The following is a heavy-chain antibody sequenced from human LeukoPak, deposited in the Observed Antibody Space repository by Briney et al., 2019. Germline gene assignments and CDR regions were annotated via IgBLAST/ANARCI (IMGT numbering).Heavy chain of an antibody. V-gene: IGHV5-51*01. D-gene: IGHD1-26*01. CDR1: GYTFTGYY. CDR3: ARRSGSYFDY. J-gene: IGHJ4*02. Sequence: ASVKVSCKASGYTFTGYYIHWVRQAPGQGLEWMGIIHPGDSDTRYSPSFQGQVTISADKSISTPYLQGNSLKASDTAMYYCARRSGSYFDYWGQGTLVTVSS. CDR2: IHPGDSDT.